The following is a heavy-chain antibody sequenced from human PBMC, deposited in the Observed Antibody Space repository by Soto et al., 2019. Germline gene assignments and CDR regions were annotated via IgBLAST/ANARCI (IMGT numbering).Heavy chain of an antibody. V-gene: IGHV4-59*01. Sequence: SETLSLTCTVSGGSISSYYWSWIRQPPGKGLEWIGYIYYSGSTNYNPSLKSRVTISVDTSKNQFSLKLSSVTAADTAVYYCARDTRGTGDLDYWGQGTLVTVSS. J-gene: IGHJ4*02. D-gene: IGHD7-27*01. CDR1: GGSISSYY. CDR3: ARDTRGTGDLDY. CDR2: IYYSGST.